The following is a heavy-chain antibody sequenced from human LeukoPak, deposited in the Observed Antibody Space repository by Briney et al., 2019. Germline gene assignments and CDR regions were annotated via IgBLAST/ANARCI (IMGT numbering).Heavy chain of an antibody. Sequence: PGGSLRLPCAASGFTFSSYSMNWVRQAPGKGLEWVSSISSSSSYIYYADSVKGRFTISRDNAKNSLYLQMNSLRAEDTAVYYCAGSLWFGDSGWFDPWGQGTLVTASS. J-gene: IGHJ5*02. CDR2: ISSSSSYI. CDR1: GFTFSSYS. V-gene: IGHV3-21*01. D-gene: IGHD3-10*01. CDR3: AGSLWFGDSGWFDP.